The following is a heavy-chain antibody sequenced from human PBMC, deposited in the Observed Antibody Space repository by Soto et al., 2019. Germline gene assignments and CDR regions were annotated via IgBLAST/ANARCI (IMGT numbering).Heavy chain of an antibody. CDR2: ISGSGGST. CDR1: GFTFSSYG. J-gene: IGHJ2*01. V-gene: IGHV3-23*01. CDR3: AKVGSSGWDDYWYFDL. D-gene: IGHD6-19*01. Sequence: EVQLLESGGGLVQPGGSLRLSCAASGFTFSSYGMSWVRQAPGKGLEWVSAISGSGGSTYYADSVKGRFTISRDNSKNTLYLQMNSLRAEDTAVYYCAKVGSSGWDDYWYFDLWGRGTLVTVSS.